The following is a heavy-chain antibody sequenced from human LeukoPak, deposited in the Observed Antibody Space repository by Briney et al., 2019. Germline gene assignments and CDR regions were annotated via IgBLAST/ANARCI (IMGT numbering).Heavy chain of an antibody. CDR1: GFTFSSYG. CDR2: ISYDGSNK. J-gene: IGHJ4*02. Sequence: GRSLRLSCAASGFTFSSYGMHWVRQAPGKGLEWVAVISYDGSNKYYADSVKCRFTISRDNYKNTLYLQMNSLRAEDTAVYYCAFIPDVGIAAKLDYWGQGTLVTVSS. D-gene: IGHD6-13*01. CDR3: AFIPDVGIAAKLDY. V-gene: IGHV3-30*03.